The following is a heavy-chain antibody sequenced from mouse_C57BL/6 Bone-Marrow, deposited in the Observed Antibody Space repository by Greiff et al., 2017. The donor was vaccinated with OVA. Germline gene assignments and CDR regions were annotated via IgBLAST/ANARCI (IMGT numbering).Heavy chain of an antibody. Sequence: EVKVVESGPGMVKPSQSLSLTCTVTGYSITSGYDWHWLRHFPGNKLEWMGYISYSGSTNYNPSLKSRISITHDTSKNHFFLKLNSVTTEDTATYYCARELRFYYVDYWGQGTTLTVSS. CDR3: ARELRFYYVDY. CDR2: ISYSGST. V-gene: IGHV3-1*01. J-gene: IGHJ2*01. D-gene: IGHD1-1*01. CDR1: GYSITSGYD.